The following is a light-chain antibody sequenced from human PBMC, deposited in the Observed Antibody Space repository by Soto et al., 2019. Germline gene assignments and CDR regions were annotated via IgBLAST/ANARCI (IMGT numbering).Light chain of an antibody. CDR1: QSINSKS. Sequence: EIVLTQSPGTLSLSPGEGATVSCRVSQSINSKSLVWYQRKCGQAPRLLIYNTSTRATGIPDMFSGSGSGTDFTLSISGLEPDDFAAYYWQHYRASFTFGPGTKVDFK. J-gene: IGKJ3*01. CDR3: QHYRASFT. V-gene: IGKV3-20*01. CDR2: NTS.